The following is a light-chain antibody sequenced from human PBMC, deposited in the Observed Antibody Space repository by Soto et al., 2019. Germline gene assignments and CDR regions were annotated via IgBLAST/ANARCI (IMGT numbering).Light chain of an antibody. J-gene: IGKJ4*01. CDR3: QQYYSTPRS. CDR1: QSVLYSSDNKNY. CDR2: WAS. Sequence: DIVMTQSPDSVAVSLGERATINCKSSQSVLYSSDNKNYLAWYQQKPGQPPKLLIYWASTRESGVPDRFGGSGSGADFTLTISSLQAEDVAVYYCQQYYSTPRSFGGGTKVEIK. V-gene: IGKV4-1*01.